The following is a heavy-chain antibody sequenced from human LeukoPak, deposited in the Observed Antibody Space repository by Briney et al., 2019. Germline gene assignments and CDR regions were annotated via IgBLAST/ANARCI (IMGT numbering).Heavy chain of an antibody. J-gene: IGHJ4*02. Sequence: SETLSLTCTVSGGSFSSYFWSWIRQPPGKGLEWIGYMYYSGSTNYNPSLKSRVTISVDTYKKQFSLKLSSVTAADTAVYYCARLGNWNGGYWGQGTLVTVSS. D-gene: IGHD1-20*01. CDR1: GGSFSSYF. V-gene: IGHV4-59*08. CDR3: ARLGNWNGGY. CDR2: MYYSGST.